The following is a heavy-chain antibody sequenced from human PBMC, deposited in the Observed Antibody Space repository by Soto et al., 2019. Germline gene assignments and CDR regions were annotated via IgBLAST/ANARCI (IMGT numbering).Heavy chain of an antibody. CDR3: AHRGYGNYPRDNWFDP. CDR2: IYWNDDK. V-gene: IGHV2-5*01. J-gene: IGHJ5*02. D-gene: IGHD4-17*01. Sequence: SGPTLVNPTQTLTLTCSFSGFSLSTGGRGVGWIRQPPGKALEWLALIYWNDDKRYSPSLNNRLTITKDTSKNQVVLTLTNMDPVDTATYYCAHRGYGNYPRDNWFDPWGQGTLVTVSS. CDR1: GFSLSTGGRG.